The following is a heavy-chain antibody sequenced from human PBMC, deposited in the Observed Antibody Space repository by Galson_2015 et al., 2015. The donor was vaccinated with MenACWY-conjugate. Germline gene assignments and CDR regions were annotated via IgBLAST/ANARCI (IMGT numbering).Heavy chain of an antibody. CDR1: GYTFTSYG. Sequence: SVKVSCTASGYTFTSYGISWVRQAPGQGLEWMGWISVYNGNTNYAQKLQGRVTMTTDTSTRTAYMELRSLRSDDTAVYYCASGSSGYDVNWGQGTLVTVSS. D-gene: IGHD5-12*01. CDR3: ASGSSGYDVN. CDR2: ISVYNGNT. V-gene: IGHV1-18*01. J-gene: IGHJ4*02.